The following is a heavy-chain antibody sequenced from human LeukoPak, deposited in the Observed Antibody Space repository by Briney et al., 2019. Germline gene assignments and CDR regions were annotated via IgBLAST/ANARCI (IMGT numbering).Heavy chain of an antibody. D-gene: IGHD3-10*01. V-gene: IGHV4-59*01. CDR1: GGSISNYY. J-gene: IGHJ4*02. CDR3: ARVGYFGSGNYYNDRGAFDY. Sequence: SETLSLTCTVSGGSISNYYWSWIRQPPGKGLEWLAYIYYTGSTNYNPSLKSRVTISVDTSKNQFSLKLGSVTAADTAVYYCARVGYFGSGNYYNDRGAFDYWGQGTLVTVSS. CDR2: IYYTGST.